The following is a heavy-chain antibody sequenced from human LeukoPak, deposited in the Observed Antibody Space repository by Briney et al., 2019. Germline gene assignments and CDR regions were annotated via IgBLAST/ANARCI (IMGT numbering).Heavy chain of an antibody. CDR3: ARDRGIAAAVDLFDY. Sequence: ASVKVSCKASGGTFSSYAISWVRQAPGQGLEWMGGTIPIFGTANYAQKFQGRVTITTDESTSTAYMELSSLRSEDTAVYYCARDRGIAAAVDLFDYWGQGTLVTVSS. V-gene: IGHV1-69*05. D-gene: IGHD6-13*01. CDR2: TIPIFGTA. CDR1: GGTFSSYA. J-gene: IGHJ4*02.